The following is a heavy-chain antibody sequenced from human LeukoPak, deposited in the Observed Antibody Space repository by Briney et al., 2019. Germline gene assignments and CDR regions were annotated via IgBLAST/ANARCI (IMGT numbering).Heavy chain of an antibody. Sequence: PSETLSLTCAVSGYSISSGYYWGWIRQPPGKGLDWIGSIYHSGSTYYNPSLKSRVTISVDTSKNQFSLKLSSVTAADTAVYYCARDFPYDFWSGYDRWFDRWGQGTLVTVSS. CDR2: IYHSGST. V-gene: IGHV4-38-2*02. D-gene: IGHD3-3*01. J-gene: IGHJ5*02. CDR1: GYSISSGYY. CDR3: ARDFPYDFWSGYDRWFDR.